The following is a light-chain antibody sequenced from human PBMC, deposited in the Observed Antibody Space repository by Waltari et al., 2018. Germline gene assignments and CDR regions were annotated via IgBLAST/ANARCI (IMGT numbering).Light chain of an antibody. CDR1: QSVGKY. Sequence: EVVLTQSPGTLSLSPGEGATLSCRASQSVGKYLAWYQQRPGQAPRLLIYHASIRDTGIPDRFSGSGSETDFSLTISRLEPEDFAVYYCQKYRSLPATFGQGTKVEI. J-gene: IGKJ1*01. CDR3: QKYRSLPAT. V-gene: IGKV3-20*01. CDR2: HAS.